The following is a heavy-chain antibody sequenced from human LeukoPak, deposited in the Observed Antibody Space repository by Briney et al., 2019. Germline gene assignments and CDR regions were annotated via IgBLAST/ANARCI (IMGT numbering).Heavy chain of an antibody. V-gene: IGHV1-24*01. D-gene: IGHD2-15*01. CDR1: GYTLTELS. CDR2: FDPEDGET. Sequence: ASVKVSCMVSGYTLTELSMHWVRQAPGKGRGWMGGFDPEDGETIYAQKFQGRVTMTEDTSTDTAYMELSSLRSEDTAVYYCATIYCSGGSCYSVAWFDPWGQGTLDTVSS. J-gene: IGHJ5*02. CDR3: ATIYCSGGSCYSVAWFDP.